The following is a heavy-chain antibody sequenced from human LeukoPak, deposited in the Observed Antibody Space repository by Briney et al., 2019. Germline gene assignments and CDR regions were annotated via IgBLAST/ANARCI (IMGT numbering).Heavy chain of an antibody. Sequence: SGGSLRLSCAASGFTFSSYWMSRVRQAPGKGLEWVANIKQDGSEKNYVDSVKGRFTISRDNAKTSLYLQMNSLRAEDTAVYYCARSLWPEDYWGQGTLVTVSS. D-gene: IGHD5-18*01. CDR3: ARSLWPEDY. J-gene: IGHJ4*02. CDR1: GFTFSSYW. V-gene: IGHV3-7*01. CDR2: IKQDGSEK.